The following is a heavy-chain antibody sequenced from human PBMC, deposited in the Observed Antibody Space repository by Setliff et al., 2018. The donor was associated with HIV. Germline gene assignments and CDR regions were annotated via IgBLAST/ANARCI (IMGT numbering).Heavy chain of an antibody. Sequence: GGSLRLSCAASGFTFSNYVINWVRQAPGKGLEWISGISGSGVNSYYADSVKGRFTISRDNSKNTVYLQMNSLRAEDTAVYYCARQKKYRATKTGDFDSWGQGTLVTVSS. CDR2: ISGSGVNS. CDR1: GFTFSNYV. J-gene: IGHJ4*02. CDR3: ARQKKYRATKTGDFDS. D-gene: IGHD7-27*01. V-gene: IGHV3-23*01.